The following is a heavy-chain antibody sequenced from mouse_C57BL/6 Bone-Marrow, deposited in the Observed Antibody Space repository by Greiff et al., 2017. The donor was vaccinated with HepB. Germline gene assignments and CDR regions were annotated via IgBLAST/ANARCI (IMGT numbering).Heavy chain of an antibody. CDR3: ARADYDGSSYGGYWYFDV. D-gene: IGHD1-1*01. J-gene: IGHJ1*03. V-gene: IGHV1-55*01. CDR1: GYTFTSYW. CDR2: IYPGSGST. Sequence: QVQLQQPGAELVKPGASVKMSCKASGYTFTSYWITWVKQRPGQGLEWIGDIYPGSGSTNYNEKFKSKATLTVDTSSSTAYMQLSSLTSEDSAVYYCARADYDGSSYGGYWYFDVWGTGTTVTVSS.